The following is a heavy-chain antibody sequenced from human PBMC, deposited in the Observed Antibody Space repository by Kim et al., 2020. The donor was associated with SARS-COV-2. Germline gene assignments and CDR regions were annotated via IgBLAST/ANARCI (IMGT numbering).Heavy chain of an antibody. Sequence: GGSLRLSCRGSGFTFGDYAMSWVRQAPGKGLEWVGFIRSKAYGGTAEYAASVKGRFTISRDDSKSIAYLQMNSLKTEDTAVYYCTRDYYYDSDDYSGFEYWGQGTLVTVSS. D-gene: IGHD3-22*01. CDR2: IRSKAYGGTA. V-gene: IGHV3-49*04. J-gene: IGHJ4*02. CDR1: GFTFGDYA. CDR3: TRDYYYDSDDYSGFEY.